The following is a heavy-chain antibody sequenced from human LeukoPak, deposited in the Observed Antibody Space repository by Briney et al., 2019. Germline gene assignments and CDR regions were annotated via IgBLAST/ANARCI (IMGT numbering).Heavy chain of an antibody. Sequence: GGSLRLSCAASGFTFSDYYMSWIRRAPGKGLEWVSYISSSGSTIYYADSVKGRFTISRDNAKNSLYLQMNSLRAEDTAVYYCARDSDSPLTPRGTTFVYWGQGTLVTVSS. D-gene: IGHD1-14*01. CDR2: ISSSGSTI. V-gene: IGHV3-11*01. CDR3: ARDSDSPLTPRGTTFVY. J-gene: IGHJ4*02. CDR1: GFTFSDYY.